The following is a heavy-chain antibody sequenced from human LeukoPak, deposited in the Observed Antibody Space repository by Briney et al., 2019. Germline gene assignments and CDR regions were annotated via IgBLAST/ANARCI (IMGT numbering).Heavy chain of an antibody. J-gene: IGHJ6*03. CDR1: GASVTNGLYY. CDR2: IDYRGNT. D-gene: IGHD2/OR15-2a*01. V-gene: IGHV4-61*01. CDR3: ARRVYDYYYYMDV. Sequence: SETLSLTCTVSGASVTNGLYYWSWIRQTPGKGLEWIGYIDYRGNTKYNPSLHSRVFIFVDTSESQFSLRLSSVTAADTAVYYCARRVYDYYYYMDVWGSGTTVTVSS.